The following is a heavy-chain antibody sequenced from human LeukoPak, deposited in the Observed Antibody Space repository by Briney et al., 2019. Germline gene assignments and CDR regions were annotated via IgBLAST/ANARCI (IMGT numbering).Heavy chain of an antibody. Sequence: GGSLRLSCAASGFTFDDHAMSWVRQAPGKGLEWVSSISSSSSYIYYADSVKGRFTISRDNAKNSLYLQMNSLRAEDTAVYYCARDSWHCSSTSCHTYYYYYYYMDVWGKGTTVTISS. V-gene: IGHV3-21*01. J-gene: IGHJ6*03. D-gene: IGHD2-2*01. CDR1: GFTFDDHA. CDR3: ARDSWHCSSTSCHTYYYYYYYMDV. CDR2: ISSSSSYI.